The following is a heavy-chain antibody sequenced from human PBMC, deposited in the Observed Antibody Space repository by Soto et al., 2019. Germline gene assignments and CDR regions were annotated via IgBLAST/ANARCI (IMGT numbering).Heavy chain of an antibody. V-gene: IGHV3-23*01. CDR1: GFTFSSYA. CDR3: ALLRFLEWLLSAPEVDY. D-gene: IGHD3-3*01. CDR2: ISGSGGST. Sequence: GGSLRLSCAASGFTFSSYAMSWVRQAPGKGLEWVSAISGSGGSTYYADSVKGRFTISRDNSKNTLYLQMNSLRAEDTAVYYCALLRFLEWLLSAPEVDYWGQGTLVTVSS. J-gene: IGHJ4*02.